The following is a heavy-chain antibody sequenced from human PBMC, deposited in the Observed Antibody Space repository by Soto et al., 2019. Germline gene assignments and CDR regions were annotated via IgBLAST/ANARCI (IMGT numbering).Heavy chain of an antibody. D-gene: IGHD6-13*01. CDR3: ARDPGKAAAGTTYYYYGMDV. CDR1: GYTFTSYG. V-gene: IGHV1-18*04. Sequence: ASVKVSCTAFGYTFTSYGIIWVRHAPGQGLERMGWISAYNGNTNYAQKLQGRVTMTTDTSTSTVYTELRSRRSDDTAVYYCARDPGKAAAGTTYYYYGMDVWVPGTTVTVS. CDR2: ISAYNGNT. J-gene: IGHJ6*02.